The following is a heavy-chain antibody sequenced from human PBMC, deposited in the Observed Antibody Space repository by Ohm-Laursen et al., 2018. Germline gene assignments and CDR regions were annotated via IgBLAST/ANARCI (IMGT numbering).Heavy chain of an antibody. D-gene: IGHD1-26*01. CDR1: GGSFSGYY. V-gene: IGHV4-34*01. J-gene: IGHJ4*02. Sequence: GTLSLTCAVYGGSFSGYYWSWIRQPPGRGLEWIGEINHSGSTNYNPSLKSRVTISVDTSKNQFSLKLSSVTAADTAVYYCARRANSAFPYYLDYWGQGTLVTVSS. CDR3: ARRANSAFPYYLDY. CDR2: INHSGST.